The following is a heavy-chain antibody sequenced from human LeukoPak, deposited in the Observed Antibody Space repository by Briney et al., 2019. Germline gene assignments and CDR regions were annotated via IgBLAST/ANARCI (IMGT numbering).Heavy chain of an antibody. CDR2: ISSSGSTI. CDR1: GLTFSSYE. J-gene: IGHJ6*02. D-gene: IGHD3-22*01. V-gene: IGHV3-48*03. CDR3: ARVIKDRYGMDV. Sequence: GGSLRLSCAASGLTFSSYEMNWVRQAPGKGLEWVSYISSSGSTIYYADSVKGRLTISRDNAKNSLYLQMNSLRAEDTAVYYCARVIKDRYGMDVWGQGTTVTVSS.